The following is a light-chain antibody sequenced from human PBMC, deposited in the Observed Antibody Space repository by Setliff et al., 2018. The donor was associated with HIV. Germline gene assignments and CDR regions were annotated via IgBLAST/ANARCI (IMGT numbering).Light chain of an antibody. J-gene: IGLJ1*01. CDR2: DVS. CDR3: CSYTSSSTRL. Sequence: QSVLTQPASVSGSPGQSITISCTGTSNDIGGYSYVSRYQQYPGKAPKMMIYDVSKRPSGVSNRFSASKAGNMASLTISGLQPEDEADYYCCSYTSSSTRLFGTGTKV. CDR1: SNDIGGYSY. V-gene: IGLV2-14*03.